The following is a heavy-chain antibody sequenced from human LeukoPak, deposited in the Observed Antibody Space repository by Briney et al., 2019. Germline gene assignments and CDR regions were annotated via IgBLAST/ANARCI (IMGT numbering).Heavy chain of an antibody. Sequence: GGSLRLSCAASGFAFSNAWMNWVRQAPGKGLDWLARIKSTTEVGITDYTAPVKGRFTISRDDSKTTLYLQMTSLTTDDTAVYYCTTGLRSTSWYGISSWGQGTLVIVSS. CDR2: IKSTTEVGIT. CDR3: TTGLRSTSWYGISS. V-gene: IGHV3-15*01. D-gene: IGHD6-13*01. J-gene: IGHJ5*02. CDR1: GFAFSNAW.